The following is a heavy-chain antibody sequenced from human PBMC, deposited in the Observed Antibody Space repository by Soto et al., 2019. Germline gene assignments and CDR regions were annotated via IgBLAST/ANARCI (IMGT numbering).Heavy chain of an antibody. CDR3: TRHPREGSWYFQH. J-gene: IGHJ1*01. CDR1: GFTFSGSA. Sequence: GGSLRLSCAASGFTFSGSAMHWVRQASGKGLEWVGRIRSKANSYATAYAASVKGRFTISRDDSKNTAYLQMNSLKTEDTAVYYCTRHPREGSWYFQHWGQGTLVTVSS. D-gene: IGHD6-13*01. CDR2: IRSKANSYAT. V-gene: IGHV3-73*01.